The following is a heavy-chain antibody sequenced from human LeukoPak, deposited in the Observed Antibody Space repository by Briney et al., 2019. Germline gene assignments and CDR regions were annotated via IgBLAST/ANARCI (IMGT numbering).Heavy chain of an antibody. CDR2: INTNTGNP. CDR1: GYTFTSYA. CDR3: ARASSIAAPYYYYYGMDV. V-gene: IGHV7-4-1*02. D-gene: IGHD6-6*01. Sequence: ASVKVSCKASGYTFTSYAMNWVRQAPGQGLEWMGWINTNTGNPTYAQGFTGRFVFSLNASVSTAYLQISSLKAEDTAVYYCARASSIAAPYYYYYGMDVWGQGTTVTVSS. J-gene: IGHJ6*02.